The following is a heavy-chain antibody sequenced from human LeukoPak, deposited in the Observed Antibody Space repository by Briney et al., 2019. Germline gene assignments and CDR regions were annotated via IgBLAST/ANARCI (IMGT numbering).Heavy chain of an antibody. CDR1: GYTFTGYY. CDR2: MNPNSGDT. J-gene: IGHJ4*01. Sequence: GASVKVSCKASGYTFTGYYMHWVRQAPGQGLEWMGWMNPNSGDTGYAQKFQGRVTMTRNTSISTTYMELSSLRSEDTAVYYCARGVPRYCRSSGRATADICGVYWGQGTLVTVSS. CDR3: ARGVPRYCRSSGRATADICGVY. V-gene: IGHV1-8*02. D-gene: IGHD2-2*01.